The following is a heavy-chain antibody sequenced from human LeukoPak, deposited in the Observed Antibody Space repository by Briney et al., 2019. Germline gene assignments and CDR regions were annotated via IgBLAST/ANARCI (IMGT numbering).Heavy chain of an antibody. D-gene: IGHD2-21*02. V-gene: IGHV4-39*01. CDR2: IYYSGST. CDR3: ARGGDFYYYGMDV. Sequence: PSETLSLTCTVSGGSISSSSYYWGWIRQPPGKGLEWIGSIYYSGSTYYNPSLKSRVTISVDTSKNQFSLKLSSVTAADTAVYYCARGGDFYYYGMDVWGQGTTVTVSS. CDR1: GGSISSSSYY. J-gene: IGHJ6*02.